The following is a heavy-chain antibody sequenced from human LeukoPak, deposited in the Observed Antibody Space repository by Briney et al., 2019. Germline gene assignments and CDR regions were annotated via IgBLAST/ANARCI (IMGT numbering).Heavy chain of an antibody. CDR1: GFTFSSYA. J-gene: IGHJ4*02. CDR3: ARDKSSGGSCYFDY. CDR2: ISYDGSNK. Sequence: PGGSLRLSCAASGFTFSSYAMHWVRQAPGKGLEWVAVISYDGSNKYYADSVRGRFTIFRDNSKNTLYLQMNSLRAEDTAVYYCARDKSSGGSCYFDYWGQGTLVTVSS. D-gene: IGHD2-15*01. V-gene: IGHV3-30*01.